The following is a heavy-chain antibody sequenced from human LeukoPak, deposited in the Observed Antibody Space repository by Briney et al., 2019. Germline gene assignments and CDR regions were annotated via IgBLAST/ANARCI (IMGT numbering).Heavy chain of an antibody. Sequence: GESLTISCKGSGYSFTSYWIGWVRQMPGKDLEWMGIIYPGDSDTRYSPSSQGQVTISADKSISTAYLQWSSLKASDTAMYYCASSVGATNYYFDYWGQGTLVTVSS. V-gene: IGHV5-51*01. CDR1: GYSFTSYW. CDR2: IYPGDSDT. CDR3: ASSVGATNYYFDY. D-gene: IGHD1-26*01. J-gene: IGHJ4*02.